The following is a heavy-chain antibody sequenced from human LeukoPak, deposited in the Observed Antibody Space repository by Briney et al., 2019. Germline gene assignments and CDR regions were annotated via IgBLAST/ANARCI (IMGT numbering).Heavy chain of an antibody. CDR2: IGTAGDT. V-gene: IGHV3-13*04. CDR1: GFTFSSYD. CDR3: ARGRGYDILTGYPRGLYGMDV. Sequence: GGSLRLSWAASGFTFSSYDMHWVRQATGKGLEWVSAIGTAGDTYYPGSVKGRFTISRENAKNSLYLQMNSLRAGDTAVYYCARGRGYDILTGYPRGLYGMDVWGQGTTVTVSS. J-gene: IGHJ6*02. D-gene: IGHD3-9*01.